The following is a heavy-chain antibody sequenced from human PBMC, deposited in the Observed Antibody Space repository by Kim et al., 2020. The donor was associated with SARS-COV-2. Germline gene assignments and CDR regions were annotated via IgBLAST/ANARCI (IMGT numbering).Heavy chain of an antibody. CDR2: ITVGGNR. Sequence: GGSLRLSCVASGFTFNTYGMNWVRQAPGKGLEWVSSITVGGNRDYADSVKSGFTISRDNSKNKMYLQMDSLRAEDTAIYYCATGPFNMDVWGQGATVTGS. V-gene: IGHV3-23*01. J-gene: IGHJ6*02. CDR1: GFTFNTYG. CDR3: ATGPFNMDV.